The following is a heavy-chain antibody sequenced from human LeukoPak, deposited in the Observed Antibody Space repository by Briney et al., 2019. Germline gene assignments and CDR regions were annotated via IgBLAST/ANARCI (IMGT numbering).Heavy chain of an antibody. V-gene: IGHV4-34*01. D-gene: IGHD5-12*01. CDR3: ARIYARGAFDV. Sequence: SEILSLTCPVHGESRGANECRWLRQTPGKGLEWIGEINHSGSTNYNPSLKSRVTISVDTSKNQFSLKLSSVTAADTAVYYCARIYARGAFDVSGLETMVTVSS. CDR1: GESRGANE. J-gene: IGHJ3*01. CDR2: INHSGST.